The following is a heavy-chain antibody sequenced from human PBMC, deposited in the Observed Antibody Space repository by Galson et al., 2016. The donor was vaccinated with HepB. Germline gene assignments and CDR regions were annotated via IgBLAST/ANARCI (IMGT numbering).Heavy chain of an antibody. J-gene: IGHJ4*02. V-gene: IGHV3-66*02. CDR3: ASSNWNDVGGVDY. CDR2: IFSGVGT. D-gene: IGHD1-20*01. Sequence: SLRLSCAASGFTVSSKYMSWVRQAPGKGLEWVSVIFSGVGTYYADSVKGRYTISRDNSRNTRYLQLNSLRPEDTAVYYCASSNWNDVGGVDYWGQGTLVTVSS. CDR1: GFTVSSKY.